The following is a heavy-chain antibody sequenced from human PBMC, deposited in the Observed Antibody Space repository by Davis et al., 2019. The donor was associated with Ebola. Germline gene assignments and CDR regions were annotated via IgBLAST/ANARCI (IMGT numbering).Heavy chain of an antibody. J-gene: IGHJ6*02. CDR1: GFTFSSYS. D-gene: IGHD3-22*01. CDR3: ASTMDYYDSSGYYYGMDV. V-gene: IGHV3-48*02. Sequence: PGGSLRLSCAASGFTFSSYSMNWVRQAPGKGLEWVSYISSSSSTIYYADSVKGRFTISRDNAKNSLYLQMNSLRDEDTAVYYCASTMDYYDSSGYYYGMDVWGQGTTVTVSS. CDR2: ISSSSSTI.